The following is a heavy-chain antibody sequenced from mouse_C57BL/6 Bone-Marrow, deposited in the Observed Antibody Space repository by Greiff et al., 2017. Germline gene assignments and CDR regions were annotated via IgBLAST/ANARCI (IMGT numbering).Heavy chain of an antibody. Sequence: EVHLVESGGGLVQSGRSLRLSCATSGFTFSDFYMEWVRQAPGKGLEWIAASRNKANDYTTEYSASVKGRFIVSRDTSQSILYLQMNDLRAEDTAIYYCARDAYYSNYSYYAMDYWGQGTAVTVSS. CDR3: ARDAYYSNYSYYAMDY. V-gene: IGHV7-1*01. CDR1: GFTFSDFY. CDR2: SRNKANDYTT. D-gene: IGHD2-5*01. J-gene: IGHJ4*01.